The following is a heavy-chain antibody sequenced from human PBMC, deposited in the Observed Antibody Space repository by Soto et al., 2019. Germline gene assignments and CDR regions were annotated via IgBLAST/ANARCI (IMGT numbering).Heavy chain of an antibody. CDR1: GGSISRYY. V-gene: IGHV4-59*08. CDR2: IYYSGTTT. CDR3: ARLGGSYAVPHFDY. Sequence: SETLSVTWTVSGGSISRYYWSWIRQPTGKGLEWIGYIYYSGTTTNYNPSLKSRVTLSVDTSKNQFSLKLSSVTAADTAVYYCARLGGSYAVPHFDYWGQGTLVTVSS. D-gene: IGHD1-26*01. J-gene: IGHJ4*02.